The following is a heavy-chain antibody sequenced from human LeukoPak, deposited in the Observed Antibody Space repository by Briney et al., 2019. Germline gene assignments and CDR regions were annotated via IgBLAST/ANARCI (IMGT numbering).Heavy chain of an antibody. J-gene: IGHJ4*02. CDR3: ARPYSSGWYPGY. CDR1: GFSFSSYN. CDR2: ISSSSSYI. V-gene: IGHV3-21*01. D-gene: IGHD6-19*01. Sequence: GGSLRLSCAASGFSFSSYNMNWVRQAPGKGLEWVSSISSSSSYIYYADSVKGRFTISRDNAKNSLYLQMNSLRAEDTAVYYCARPYSSGWYPGYWGQGTLVTVSS.